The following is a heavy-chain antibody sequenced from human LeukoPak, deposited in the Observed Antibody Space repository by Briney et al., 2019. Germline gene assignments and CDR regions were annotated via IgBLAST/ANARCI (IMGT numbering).Heavy chain of an antibody. V-gene: IGHV4-61*02. CDR1: GDSISSDSYY. J-gene: IGHJ4*02. D-gene: IGHD6-19*01. CDR2: IYNSGGT. CDR3: ATGVTYKSGWYGFDY. Sequence: SETLSLTCTVSGDSISSDSYYWNWIRQPAGKGLEWIGRIYNSGGTKYNPSLRSRVTISVDTSKNQFSLKLTSVTAADTAVYYCATGVTYKSGWYGFDYWGQGTLVTVSS.